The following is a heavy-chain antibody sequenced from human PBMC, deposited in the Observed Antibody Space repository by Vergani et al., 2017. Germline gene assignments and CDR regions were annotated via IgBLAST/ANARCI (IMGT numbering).Heavy chain of an antibody. CDR1: GFTFDDYA. Sequence: EVQLVESGGGLVQPGRSLRLSCAASGFTFDDYAMHWVRQAPGKGLEWVSGISWNSGSIGYADSVKGRFTISRDNAKNSLYLQMNSLRAEDTAVYYCASADYWGQGTLVTVSS. CDR3: ASADY. J-gene: IGHJ4*02. CDR2: ISWNSGSI. V-gene: IGHV3-9*01.